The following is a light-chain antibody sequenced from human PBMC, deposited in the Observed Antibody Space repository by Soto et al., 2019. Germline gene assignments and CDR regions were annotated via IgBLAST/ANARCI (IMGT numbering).Light chain of an antibody. J-gene: IGKJ5*01. CDR3: QQRSNWPIT. V-gene: IGKV3-11*01. CDR1: QSVSSN. Sequence: EIVMTQSPATLSVSPGDRATFSCRASQSVSSNLAWYQQRPGQAPRLLIYGASIRATGIPARFSGSGSGTDFTLTISSLEPEDFAVYYCQQRSNWPITFGQGTRLEIK. CDR2: GAS.